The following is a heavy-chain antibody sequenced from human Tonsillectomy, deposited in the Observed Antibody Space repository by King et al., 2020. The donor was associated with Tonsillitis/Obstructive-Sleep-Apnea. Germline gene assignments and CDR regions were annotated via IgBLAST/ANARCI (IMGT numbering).Heavy chain of an antibody. J-gene: IGHJ6*03. CDR3: ARGGYSRSGYLPSSHPPDYYMDV. CDR1: GFTFSSYA. Sequence: QLVQSGGGVVQPGRSLRLSCAASGFTFSSYAMHWVRQAPGKGLEWVAVISYDGSNKYYADSVKGRFTISRDNSKNTLYLQMNSLRAEDTAVYYCARGGYSRSGYLPSSHPPDYYMDVWGKGTTVTVSS. CDR2: ISYDGSNK. D-gene: IGHD6-13*01. V-gene: IGHV3-30*01.